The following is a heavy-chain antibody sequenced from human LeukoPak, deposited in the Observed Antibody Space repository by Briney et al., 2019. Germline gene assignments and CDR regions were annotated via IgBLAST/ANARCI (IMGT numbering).Heavy chain of an antibody. J-gene: IGHJ5*02. V-gene: IGHV1-18*01. CDR2: ISAYNGNT. CDR3: ARDRGSYGKHWFDP. CDR1: GYTFTSYG. Sequence: ASVKVSCRASGYTFTSYGISWVRQAPGQGLEWMGWISAYNGNTNYAQKLQGRVTMTTDTSTSTAYMELRSLRSDDTAVYYCARDRGSYGKHWFDPWGQGTLVTVSS. D-gene: IGHD1-26*01.